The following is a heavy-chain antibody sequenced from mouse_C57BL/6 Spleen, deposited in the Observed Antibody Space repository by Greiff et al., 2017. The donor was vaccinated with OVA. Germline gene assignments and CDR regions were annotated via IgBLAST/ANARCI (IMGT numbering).Heavy chain of an antibody. CDR1: GYAFTNYL. CDR3: ARALLRSYYFDY. D-gene: IGHD1-1*01. V-gene: IGHV1-54*01. J-gene: IGHJ2*01. CDR2: INPGSGGT. Sequence: QVQLVESGAELVRPGTSVKVSCKASGYAFTNYLIEWVKQRPGQGLEWIGVINPGSGGTNYNEKFKGKATLTADKSSSTAYMQLSSLTSEDSAVYFCARALLRSYYFDYWGQGTTLTVSS.